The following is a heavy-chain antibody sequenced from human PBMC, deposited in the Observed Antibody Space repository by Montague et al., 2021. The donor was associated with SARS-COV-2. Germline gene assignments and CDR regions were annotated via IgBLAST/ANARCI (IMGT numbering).Heavy chain of an antibody. CDR3: ARDGGFYGSGGYSL. D-gene: IGHD3-10*01. V-gene: IGHV4-4*07. CDR1: GGSIRSYS. J-gene: IGHJ4*02. CDR2: IFASGGT. Sequence: SETLSLTCTVSGGSIRSYSWSWIRQPAAKGLDWIGRIFASGGTIYSPSLRSRVSMSVDASKNQFSFILTPVTAADTGVYFCARDGGFYGSGGYSLWGQGTLVTVPS.